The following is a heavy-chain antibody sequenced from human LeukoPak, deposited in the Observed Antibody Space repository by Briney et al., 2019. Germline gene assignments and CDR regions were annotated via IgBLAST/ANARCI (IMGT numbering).Heavy chain of an antibody. CDR2: IYHSGST. J-gene: IGHJ4*02. CDR3: AGYFGDHVGYFDY. V-gene: IGHV4-59*01. D-gene: IGHD4-17*01. CDR1: GGSIRGYY. Sequence: SETLSLTCTVSGGSIRGYYWSWIRQPPGKGLEWIGYIYHSGSTNNNPSLRSRVTMSLDTSKNQFSLKLSSVTAADTALYFCAGYFGDHVGYFDYWGQGTLVTVS.